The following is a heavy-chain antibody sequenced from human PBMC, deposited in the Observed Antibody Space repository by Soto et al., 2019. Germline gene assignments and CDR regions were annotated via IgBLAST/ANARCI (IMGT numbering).Heavy chain of an antibody. D-gene: IGHD3-16*01. Sequence: QVQLVQSGAEVKNPGASVKVSCKASGYTFTRYGIGWARQAPGQGLEWMGWINTYNGNTNYAQHVQGRVTLTTDTSTSTAYMALRSLRSNDTAIYYCAMVDVYVTPSPQDVWGQGTTVIVSS. J-gene: IGHJ6*02. CDR3: AMVDVYVTPSPQDV. CDR2: INTYNGNT. CDR1: GYTFTRYG. V-gene: IGHV1-18*01.